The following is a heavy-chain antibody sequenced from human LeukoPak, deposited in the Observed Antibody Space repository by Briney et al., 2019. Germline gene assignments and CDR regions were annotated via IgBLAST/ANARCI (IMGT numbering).Heavy chain of an antibody. V-gene: IGHV3-21*01. CDR1: GFTFSSYS. CDR2: LCSSGYI. Sequence: GGSLRLSCVASGFTFSSYSMNWVREAPGKGLERVSILCSSGYINYADSLRGRVTISRDNAKNSLYLQVNSLRAEDTAVYYCAREYCSGGSCYWGAVDIWGQGTMVTVSS. CDR3: AREYCSGGSCYWGAVDI. D-gene: IGHD2-15*01. J-gene: IGHJ3*02.